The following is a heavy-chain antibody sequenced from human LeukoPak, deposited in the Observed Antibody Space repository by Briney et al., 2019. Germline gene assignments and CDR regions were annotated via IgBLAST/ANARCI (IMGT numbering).Heavy chain of an antibody. CDR3: ARDKEEMVRAPYAFGI. J-gene: IGHJ3*02. D-gene: IGHD3-10*01. V-gene: IGHV3-7*01. CDR2: IKQDESEK. CDR1: GFTSRKYW. Sequence: QPGGSLRLSCAASGFTSRKYWMTWVRQAPGKGLEWVANIKQDESEKHYGDSVKGRFTVSRDNAKNSLYLQMNSLRAEDTAVYYCARDKEEMVRAPYAFGIWGQGTMVTVSS.